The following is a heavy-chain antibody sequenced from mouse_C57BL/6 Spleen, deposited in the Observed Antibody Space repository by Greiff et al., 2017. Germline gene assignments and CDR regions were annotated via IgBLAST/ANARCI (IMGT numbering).Heavy chain of an antibody. CDR2: ISYDGSN. J-gene: IGHJ2*01. V-gene: IGHV3-6*01. D-gene: IGHD2-1*01. CDR3: ARGAIYGNDGGDY. CDR1: GYSITSGYY. Sequence: EVKVEESGPGLVKPSQSLSLTCSVTGYSITSGYYWNWIRQFPGNKLEWMGYISYDGSNNYNPSLKNRISITRDTSKNQFFLKLNSVTTEDTATYYCARGAIYGNDGGDYWGQGTTLTVSS.